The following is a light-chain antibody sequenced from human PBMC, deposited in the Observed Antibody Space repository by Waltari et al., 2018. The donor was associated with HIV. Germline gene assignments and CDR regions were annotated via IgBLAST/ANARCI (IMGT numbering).Light chain of an antibody. CDR1: SSNIGSNS. Sequence: QSVLTQPPSASGTPGQRVTISCSGGSSNIGSNSVHWYQQLPGTAPRLLRYSTNRRRPRGPDRCSGSKSGTSASLAISGLQSEDEADYYCATWDDTLNGVIFGGGTKLTVL. V-gene: IGLV1-44*01. CDR3: ATWDDTLNGVI. CDR2: STN. J-gene: IGLJ2*01.